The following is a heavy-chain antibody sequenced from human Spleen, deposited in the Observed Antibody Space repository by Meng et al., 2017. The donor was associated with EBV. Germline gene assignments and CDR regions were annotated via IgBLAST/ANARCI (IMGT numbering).Heavy chain of an antibody. D-gene: IGHD1-26*01. CDR2: IYYSGDT. J-gene: IGHJ4*02. V-gene: IGHV4-61*01. CDR1: GASVSSNTYH. CDR3: VREVRSGSYFNDY. Sequence: QVQLQESGPGLVKSSETLSLTCTVSGASVSSNTYHWSWIRQPPGKRLEWIGNIYYSGDTKYNPSLESRVTISLHTSKNQFSLRLTSVTAADTAVYYCVREVRSGSYFNDYWGQGTLVTVSS.